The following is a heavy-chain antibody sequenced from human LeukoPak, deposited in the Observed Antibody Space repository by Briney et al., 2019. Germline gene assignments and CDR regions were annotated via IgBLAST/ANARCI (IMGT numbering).Heavy chain of an antibody. CDR3: ATFEYTSSSLNY. J-gene: IGHJ4*02. Sequence: ASVKVSCKASGYTFTGYDMYWVRQAPGQGLEWMGWINPNSGGTNYAQKFQGRVTMTRDTSISTAYMELSRLRSDDTAVYHCATFEYTSSSLNYWGQGTLVTVSS. D-gene: IGHD6-6*01. CDR1: GYTFTGYD. V-gene: IGHV1-2*02. CDR2: INPNSGGT.